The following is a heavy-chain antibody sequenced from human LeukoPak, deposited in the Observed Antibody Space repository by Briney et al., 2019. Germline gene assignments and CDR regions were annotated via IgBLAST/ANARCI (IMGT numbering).Heavy chain of an antibody. CDR2: ISAYNGNT. Sequence: ASVKVSCKASGYTFTSYGISWVRQAPGQGLEWMGWISAYNGNTNYAQKLQGRVTMTTDTSTSTAHMELTGLRSDDTAVYYCARGLRWPNWFDPWGQGTLVTVSS. J-gene: IGHJ5*02. D-gene: IGHD2-15*01. CDR3: ARGLRWPNWFDP. V-gene: IGHV1-18*01. CDR1: GYTFTSYG.